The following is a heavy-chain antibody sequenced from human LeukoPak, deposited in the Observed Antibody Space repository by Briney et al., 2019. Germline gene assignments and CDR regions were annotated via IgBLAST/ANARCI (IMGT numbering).Heavy chain of an antibody. CDR2: ISTDGSST. D-gene: IGHD1-26*01. Sequence: GGSLRLSCATSGFTFSSYWMHWVRQAPGKGLVWVSLISTDGSSTRYADSVKGRFTISRDNAKNTLYVQMNSLRAEDTAVYYCARGGSGSSYLVHIWGQGTLVTVSS. J-gene: IGHJ4*02. CDR1: GFTFSSYW. CDR3: ARGGSGSSYLVHI. V-gene: IGHV3-74*01.